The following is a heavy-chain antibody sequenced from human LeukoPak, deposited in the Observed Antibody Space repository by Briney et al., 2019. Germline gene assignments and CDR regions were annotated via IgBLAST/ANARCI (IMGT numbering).Heavy chain of an antibody. J-gene: IGHJ6*04. D-gene: IGHD2/OR15-2a*01. V-gene: IGHV3-30*03. CDR3: ARDTWASVMDV. CDR2: ISYDGSNK. CDR1: GFTFSSYG. Sequence: GRSLRLSCAASGFTFSSYGMHWVRQAPGKGLEWVAVISYDGSNKYYADSVKGRFTISRDNAKNSLYLQMNSLRAEDTAVYYCARDTWASVMDVWGKGTTVTVSS.